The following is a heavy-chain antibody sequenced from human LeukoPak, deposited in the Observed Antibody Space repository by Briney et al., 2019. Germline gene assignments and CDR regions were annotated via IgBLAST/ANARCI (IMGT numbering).Heavy chain of an antibody. V-gene: IGHV3-30-3*01. CDR2: ISYDGSNK. D-gene: IGHD6-6*01. J-gene: IGHJ6*02. Sequence: GRSLRLSCAASGFTFSSYAMHWVRQAPGKGLEWVAVISYDGSNKYYADSVKGRFTISRDNSKNTLYLQMNSLRAEDTAVYYRARERTGSSSIDYYYGMDVWGQGTTVTVSS. CDR1: GFTFSSYA. CDR3: ARERTGSSSIDYYYGMDV.